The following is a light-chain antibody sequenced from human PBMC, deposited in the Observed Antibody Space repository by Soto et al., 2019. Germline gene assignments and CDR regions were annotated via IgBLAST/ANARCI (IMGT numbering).Light chain of an antibody. Sequence: EIVMTQSPATLSVSPGERATLSCRASQSVSSGLAWYHQKPGQAPRLLIYGASTRATGIPARFSGSGSGTKFTLTINSLQSEDFAVYYCQQYNNWPRTFGQGTKVDIK. CDR2: GAS. V-gene: IGKV3-15*01. CDR1: QSVSSG. CDR3: QQYNNWPRT. J-gene: IGKJ1*01.